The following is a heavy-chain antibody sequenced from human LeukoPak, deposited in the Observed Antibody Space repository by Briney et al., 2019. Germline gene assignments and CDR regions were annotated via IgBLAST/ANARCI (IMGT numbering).Heavy chain of an antibody. CDR1: GFTFSSYG. D-gene: IGHD2-15*01. J-gene: IGHJ4*02. CDR3: ARVVGYYFDY. Sequence: QSGMSLRLSCAASGFTFSSYGMNWVRQAPGKGLEWVAVISYDGSNKYYADSVKGRFTISRDNSKNTLYLQMNSLRAEDTAVYYCARVVGYYFDYWGQGTLVTVSS. V-gene: IGHV3-30*03. CDR2: ISYDGSNK.